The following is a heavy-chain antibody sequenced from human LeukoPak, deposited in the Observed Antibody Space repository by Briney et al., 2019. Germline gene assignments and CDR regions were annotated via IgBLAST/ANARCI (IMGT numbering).Heavy chain of an antibody. Sequence: SETLSLTCTVSDSSITSTYYWAWFRQPPGKGLEWIATVFRLQTVRTFNNPSLGSRVTMSLDPSHNQFSLNLTSVTAADTALYFCARVLHAPYLIDSWGQGTIVTVSS. D-gene: IGHD2-8*01. CDR2: VFRLQTVRT. J-gene: IGHJ4*02. CDR3: ARVLHAPYLIDS. CDR1: DSSITSTYY. V-gene: IGHV4-38-2*02.